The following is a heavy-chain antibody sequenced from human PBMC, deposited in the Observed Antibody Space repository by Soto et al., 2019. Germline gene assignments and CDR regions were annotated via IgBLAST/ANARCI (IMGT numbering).Heavy chain of an antibody. V-gene: IGHV3-23*01. J-gene: IGHJ4*02. CDR2: ISGSGGST. CDR3: GKEDLERDYFDY. Sequence: EVQLLESGGGLVQPGGSLRLSCAASGFTFSSYAMSWVRQAPGKGLEWVSAISGSGGSTYYADSVKGRFTISRDNSKNTLYLQMSSLRAEDTAVYYCGKEDLERDYFDYWGQGTLVTVSS. D-gene: IGHD1-1*01. CDR1: GFTFSSYA.